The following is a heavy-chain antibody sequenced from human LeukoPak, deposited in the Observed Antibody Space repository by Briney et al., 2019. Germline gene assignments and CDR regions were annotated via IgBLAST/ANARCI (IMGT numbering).Heavy chain of an antibody. J-gene: IGHJ3*02. D-gene: IGHD4-23*01. V-gene: IGHV3-48*01. CDR2: IISSSSTI. CDR3: ARDDGTATVVTPDAFDI. CDR1: GFTFSSYS. Sequence: GGSLRLSCAASGFTFSSYSMNWVRQAPGKGLEWVSYIISSSSTIYYADSVKGRFTISRDNAKNSLYLQMNSLRAEDTAVYYCARDDGTATVVTPDAFDIWGQGTMVTVSS.